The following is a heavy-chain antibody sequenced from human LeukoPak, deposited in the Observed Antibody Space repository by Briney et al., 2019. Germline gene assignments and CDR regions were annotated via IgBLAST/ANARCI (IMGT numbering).Heavy chain of an antibody. V-gene: IGHV1-2*02. CDR2: IIPNTGGT. Sequence: ASVKVSCKASGYSFSGFYMHWVRQAPGQGLEWMGWIIPNTGGTNYARKFQGRVTMTRDTTISTAYMELSSLRSDDTAVYYCAREWLIVVTGTGHLDYWGQGTLVTVSS. CDR3: AREWLIVVTGTGHLDY. D-gene: IGHD6-19*01. CDR1: GYSFSGFY. J-gene: IGHJ4*02.